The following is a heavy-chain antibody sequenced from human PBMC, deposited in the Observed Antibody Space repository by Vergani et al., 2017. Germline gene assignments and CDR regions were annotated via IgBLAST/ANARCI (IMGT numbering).Heavy chain of an antibody. Sequence: EVQLLESGGGLVQPGGSLRLSCAASGFTFSSYAMSWVRQAPGKGLEWVSAISGSGGSTYYADSVKGRFTISRDNSKNKLYLQMNSLRAEDTAVYYCAKAGIVVPAAITGIRAYYYYYMDVWGKXP. CDR2: ISGSGGST. D-gene: IGHD2-2*01. V-gene: IGHV3-23*01. CDR1: GFTFSSYA. CDR3: AKAGIVVPAAITGIRAYYYYYMDV. J-gene: IGHJ6*03.